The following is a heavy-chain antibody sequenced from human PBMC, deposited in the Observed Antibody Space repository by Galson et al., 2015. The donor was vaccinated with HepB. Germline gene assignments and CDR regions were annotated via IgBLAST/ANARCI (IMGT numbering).Heavy chain of an antibody. CDR1: GYTFTSYG. V-gene: IGHV1-18*04. CDR3: ARDDYGSGSYRYGMDV. J-gene: IGHJ6*02. Sequence: SVKVSCKASGYTFTSYGISWVRQAPGQGLEWMGWISAYNGNTNYAQKLQGRVTMTTDTSTSTAYMELRSLRSDDTAVYYCARDDYGSGSYRYGMDVWGQGTTVTVSS. CDR2: ISAYNGNT. D-gene: IGHD3-10*01.